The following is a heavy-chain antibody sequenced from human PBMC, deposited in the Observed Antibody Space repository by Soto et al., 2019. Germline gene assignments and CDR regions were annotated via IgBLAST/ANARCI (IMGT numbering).Heavy chain of an antibody. CDR1: GGTFSTSA. CDR2: IMPVFATP. D-gene: IGHD3-3*02. CDR3: ARDKDRQQLGGNYYYILDV. V-gene: IGHV1-69*12. Sequence: QVQLMQSGAEVKKPGSSVKVSCKASGGTFSTSAISWVRQAPGEGLEWVGGIMPVFATPDYAQKFQGRVTISADESTTKAYLELTILTTDDTAVYDCARDKDRQQLGGNYYYILDVWGQGTAITVSS. J-gene: IGHJ6*02.